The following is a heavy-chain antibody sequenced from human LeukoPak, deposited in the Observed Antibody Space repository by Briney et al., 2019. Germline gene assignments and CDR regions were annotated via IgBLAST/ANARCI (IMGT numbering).Heavy chain of an antibody. CDR2: IWYDGSNK. D-gene: IGHD6-13*01. Sequence: GGSLRLSCAASGFTFSSYGMHWVRQAPGKGLEWVAVIWYDGSNKYYADSVKGRFTISRDNSKNTLYLQMNSLRAEDTAVYYCARDASIAAAGTGGFDYWGQGTLVTVSS. J-gene: IGHJ4*02. CDR3: ARDASIAAAGTGGFDY. CDR1: GFTFSSYG. V-gene: IGHV3-33*01.